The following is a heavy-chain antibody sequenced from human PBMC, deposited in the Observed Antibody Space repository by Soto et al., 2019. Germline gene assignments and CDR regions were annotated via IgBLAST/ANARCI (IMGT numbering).Heavy chain of an antibody. J-gene: IGHJ6*02. Sequence: ESLKVSCKCSGYRFTSYWISLVLQMPGKGLEWMGRIDPSDSYTNYSPSFQGHVTISADKSISTAYLQWSSLKASDTAMYYCASHLRNSDGMDVWGQGTTVTVSS. CDR3: ASHLRNSDGMDV. D-gene: IGHD3-10*01. CDR2: IDPSDSYT. CDR1: GYRFTSYW. V-gene: IGHV5-10-1*01.